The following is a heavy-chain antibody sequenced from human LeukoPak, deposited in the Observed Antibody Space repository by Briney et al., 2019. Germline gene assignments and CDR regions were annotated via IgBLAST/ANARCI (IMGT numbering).Heavy chain of an antibody. CDR2: ISGVDGST. Sequence: GGSLRLSCAASGFTFSIYAMSWVRQAPGKGLEWVAAISGVDGSTYYADSVKGRFTISRDISKNTLYLQMNSLRAEDTAVYYCAKDRTYYYDSSEHYFDYWGQGTLVTVSS. D-gene: IGHD3-22*01. CDR3: AKDRTYYYDSSEHYFDY. V-gene: IGHV3-23*01. J-gene: IGHJ4*02. CDR1: GFTFSIYA.